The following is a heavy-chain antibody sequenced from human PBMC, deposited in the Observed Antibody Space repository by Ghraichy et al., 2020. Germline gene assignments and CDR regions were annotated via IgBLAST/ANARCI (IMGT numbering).Heavy chain of an antibody. CDR2: IYYSGST. V-gene: IGHV4-59*01. D-gene: IGHD2-15*01. CDR1: GGSINNYY. Sequence: SETLSLTCTVSGGSINNYYWNWIRQPPGKGLEWIGYIYYSGSTNYNPSLKSRVTISIDASKNQFSLNLSSVTAADTAVYYCARGSRYRGGCSGGSCYPDYWGQGTLVTVSS. J-gene: IGHJ4*02. CDR3: ARGSRYRGGCSGGSCYPDY.